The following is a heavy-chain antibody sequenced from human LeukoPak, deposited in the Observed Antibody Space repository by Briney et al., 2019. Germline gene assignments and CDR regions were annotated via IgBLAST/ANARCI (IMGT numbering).Heavy chain of an antibody. J-gene: IGHJ4*02. CDR1: GGSISSYY. V-gene: IGHV4-59*12. CDR2: IYYSGST. D-gene: IGHD3-22*01. Sequence: PSETLSLTCTVSGGSISSYYWSWSRQPPGKGLEWIGYIYYSGSTNYNPSLKSRVTMSVDTSKNQFSLKLSSVTAADTAVYYCARDFSSGYYLLDYWGQGTLVTVSS. CDR3: ARDFSSGYYLLDY.